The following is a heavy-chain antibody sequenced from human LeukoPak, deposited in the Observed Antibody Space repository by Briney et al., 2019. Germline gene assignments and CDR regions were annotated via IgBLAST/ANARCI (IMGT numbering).Heavy chain of an antibody. D-gene: IGHD3-9*01. CDR1: GYTFTSYY. V-gene: IGHV1-46*01. CDR2: INTSGGST. J-gene: IGHJ5*02. Sequence: GASVKVSFTASGYTFTSYYMHWVRQAPGQGREWMGIINTSGGSTSYAQKFQGRVTMTRDKSTSTVYMELSSLRAEDTAVYYCARDRGILTENGFDPWGQGTLVTVSS. CDR3: ARDRGILTENGFDP.